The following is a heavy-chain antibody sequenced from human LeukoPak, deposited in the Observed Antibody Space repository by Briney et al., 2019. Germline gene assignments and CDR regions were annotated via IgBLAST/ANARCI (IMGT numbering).Heavy chain of an antibody. CDR3: ARRGADDYGDYGFDF. Sequence: SSETLSLTCTVSGGSISSYHWTWIRQPPGKGLEWIGYIFYRGSTNYNPSLKSRVTISVDTSKNQSSLKLNSVTAADTAVYYCARRGADDYGDYGFDFWGQGTLVTVSS. CDR2: IFYRGST. V-gene: IGHV4-59*08. CDR1: GGSISSYH. J-gene: IGHJ4*02. D-gene: IGHD4-17*01.